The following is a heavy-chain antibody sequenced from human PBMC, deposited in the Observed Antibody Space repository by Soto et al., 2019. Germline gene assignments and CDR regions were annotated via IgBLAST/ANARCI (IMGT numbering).Heavy chain of an antibody. D-gene: IGHD6-13*01. V-gene: IGHV3-7*01. CDR3: ARAPYSSSRGYYYYYYMDV. CDR2: IKQDGSET. J-gene: IGHJ6*03. CDR1: GFTFSSYW. Sequence: EVQLVESGGGLVQPGGSLRLSCAASGFTFSSYWMSWVRQAPGKGLEWVANIKQDGSETYYVDSVKGRFTISRDNAKNSLYLQMNSLRAEDTAVYYCARAPYSSSRGYYYYYYMDVWGKGTTVTVSS.